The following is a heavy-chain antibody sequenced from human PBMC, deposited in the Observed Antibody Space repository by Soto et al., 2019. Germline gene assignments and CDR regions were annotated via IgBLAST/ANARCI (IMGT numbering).Heavy chain of an antibody. Sequence: GGSLRLSCTASGFTFGDYGMIWFRQAPGKGLEWVGFIRSKAYGGTTEYSASVKGRFTISRDDSKSIAYLQMNSLRTEDTAVYYCTRLGDCTNGVCYRTFDYWGQGTLVTVSS. CDR1: GFTFGDYG. D-gene: IGHD2-8*01. V-gene: IGHV3-49*03. CDR3: TRLGDCTNGVCYRTFDY. J-gene: IGHJ4*02. CDR2: IRSKAYGGTT.